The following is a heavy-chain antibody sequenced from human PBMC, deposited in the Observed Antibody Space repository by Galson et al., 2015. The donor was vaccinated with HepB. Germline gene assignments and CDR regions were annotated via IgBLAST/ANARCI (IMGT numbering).Heavy chain of an antibody. V-gene: IGHV1-69*13. Sequence: SVKVSCKASGGTFSSYAISWVRQAPGQGLEWMGGIIPIFGTANYAQKFQGRVTITADESTSTAYMELSSLRSEDTAVYYCAREGVCSSTSCYDPEVPWGQGTLVTVSS. CDR2: IIPIFGTA. D-gene: IGHD2-2*01. J-gene: IGHJ4*02. CDR1: GGTFSSYA. CDR3: AREGVCSSTSCYDPEVP.